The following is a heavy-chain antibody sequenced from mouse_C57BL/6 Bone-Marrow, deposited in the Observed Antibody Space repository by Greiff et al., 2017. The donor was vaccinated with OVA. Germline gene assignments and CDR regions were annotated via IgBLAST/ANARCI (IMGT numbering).Heavy chain of an antibody. CDR2: IYPGSGST. CDR3: ARRYYGSSYRYFDV. CDR1: GYTFTSYW. D-gene: IGHD1-1*01. V-gene: IGHV1-55*01. Sequence: QVHLKQPGAELVKPGASVKTSCKASGYTFTSYWITWVKQRPGQGLEWIGDIYPGSGSTNYNEQFKSKATLTVDTSSSTAYMQLSSLTSEDSAVYYCARRYYGSSYRYFDVWGTGTTVTVSS. J-gene: IGHJ1*03.